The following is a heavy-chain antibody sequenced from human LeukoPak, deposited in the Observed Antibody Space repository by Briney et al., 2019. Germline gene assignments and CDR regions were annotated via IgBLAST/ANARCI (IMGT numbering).Heavy chain of an antibody. CDR3: ARGPRYIVVVPAAIQDYYYGMDV. V-gene: IGHV1-69*06. J-gene: IGHJ6*04. Sequence: SVKVSCKASGGTFSSYAISWVRQAPGQGLEWMGGIIPIFGTANYAQKFQGRVTITADKSASTAYMELSSLRSEDTAVYYCARGPRYIVVVPAAIQDYYYGMDVWGKGTTVTVSS. D-gene: IGHD2-2*02. CDR2: IIPIFGTA. CDR1: GGTFSSYA.